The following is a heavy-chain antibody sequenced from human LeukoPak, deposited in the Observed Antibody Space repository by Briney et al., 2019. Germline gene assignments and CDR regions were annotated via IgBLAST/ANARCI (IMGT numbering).Heavy chain of an antibody. J-gene: IGHJ6*03. CDR1: DGSISSSSYY. V-gene: IGHV4-39*07. CDR2: IYYGSVFYSVST. CDR3: ARLGYCSGGSCYYYYYMDV. Sequence: PSETLSLTCTVSDGSISSSSYYWGWIRQPPGKGLEWIGSIYYGSVFYSVSTYYNPSLKSRVTMSGDMSKNQFSLKLSSVTAADTAAYYCARLGYCSGGSCYYYYYMDVWGRGTTVTVSS. D-gene: IGHD2-15*01.